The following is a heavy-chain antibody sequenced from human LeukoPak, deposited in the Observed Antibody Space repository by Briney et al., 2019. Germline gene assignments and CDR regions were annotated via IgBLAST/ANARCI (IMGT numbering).Heavy chain of an antibody. Sequence: PGASVKVSCKASGYTFINYFISWVRQAPGQGLEWMGWISAYNGNTNYAQKLQDRVTMTTDTSTSTAYMELRSLRSDDTAVYYCARRSGFGEDLPHDAFDIWGQGTMVTVSS. D-gene: IGHD3-10*01. V-gene: IGHV1-18*01. CDR3: ARRSGFGEDLPHDAFDI. CDR1: GYTFINYF. J-gene: IGHJ3*02. CDR2: ISAYNGNT.